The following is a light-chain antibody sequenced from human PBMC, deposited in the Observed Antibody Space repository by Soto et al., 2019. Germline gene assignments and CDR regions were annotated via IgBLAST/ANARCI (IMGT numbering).Light chain of an antibody. V-gene: IGKV3-15*01. J-gene: IGKJ1*01. Sequence: EVVMTQSPATLSVSPGERATLSCRAGRSVLTNLAWYQQKPGQPPRLLVYGASTRATVIPARFSGSGSGTEFTLTISSLQSEDFAVYYCQQYNTWQTFGQGTKVEIK. CDR1: RSVLTN. CDR3: QQYNTWQT. CDR2: GAS.